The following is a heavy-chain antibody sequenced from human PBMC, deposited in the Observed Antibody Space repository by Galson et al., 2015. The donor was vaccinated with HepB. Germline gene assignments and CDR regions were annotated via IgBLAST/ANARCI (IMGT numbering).Heavy chain of an antibody. CDR1: GYSFTSYW. J-gene: IGHJ6*02. Sequence: QSGAEVKKPGESLKISCKGSGYSFTSYWIGWVRQMPGKGLEWMGIIYPGDSDTRYSPSFQGQVTISADKSISTAYLQWSNLKASDTAMYYCARFPPLKSPRHYYGMDVWGQGTTVTVSS. CDR3: ARFPPLKSPRHYYGMDV. V-gene: IGHV5-51*01. CDR2: IYPGDSDT.